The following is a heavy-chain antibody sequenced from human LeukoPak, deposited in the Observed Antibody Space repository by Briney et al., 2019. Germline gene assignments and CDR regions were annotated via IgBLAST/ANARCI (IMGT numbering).Heavy chain of an antibody. CDR1: GYTFTSYY. D-gene: IGHD3-10*01. Sequence: ASVKVSCKASGYTFTSYYMHWVRQAPGQGLEWMGIINPSGGSTSYAQKFQGRVTMTRDTSTSTVYMELSSLRSEDTAVYHCARDRGFGYYGMDVWGKGTTVTVSS. J-gene: IGHJ6*04. CDR2: INPSGGST. CDR3: ARDRGFGYYGMDV. V-gene: IGHV1-46*01.